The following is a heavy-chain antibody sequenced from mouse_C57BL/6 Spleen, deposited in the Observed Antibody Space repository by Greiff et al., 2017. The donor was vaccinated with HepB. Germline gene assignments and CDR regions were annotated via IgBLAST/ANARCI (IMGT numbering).Heavy chain of an antibody. CDR1: GYTFTSYW. V-gene: IGHV1-64*01. Sequence: QVQLQQPGAELVKPGASVKLSCKASGYTFTSYWIHWVKQRPGQGLEWIGMIHPNSGSTNYNEKFKSKATLTVDKSSSTAYMQLSSLTSEDSAVYYCARGGYDLYYFDYWGQGTTLTVSS. D-gene: IGHD2-4*01. CDR3: ARGGYDLYYFDY. CDR2: IHPNSGST. J-gene: IGHJ2*01.